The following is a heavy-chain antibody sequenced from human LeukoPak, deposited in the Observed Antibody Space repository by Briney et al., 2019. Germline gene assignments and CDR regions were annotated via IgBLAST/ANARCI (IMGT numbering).Heavy chain of an antibody. CDR2: IYPNDSDT. CDR3: ARPLQGIVGATGFDY. J-gene: IGHJ4*02. D-gene: IGHD1-26*01. Sequence: GESLKISCQGSEYSFATYWIAWSRQMPGKGLEWMGIIYPNDSDTRYSPSFQGQVTISADKSIKPAYLQWSSLKASDTAMYYWARPLQGIVGATGFDYWGQGTLVTVSS. V-gene: IGHV5-51*01. CDR1: EYSFATYW.